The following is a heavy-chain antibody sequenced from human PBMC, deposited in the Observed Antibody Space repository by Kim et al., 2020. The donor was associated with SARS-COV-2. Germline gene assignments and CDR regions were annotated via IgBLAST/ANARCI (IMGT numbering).Heavy chain of an antibody. CDR3: ARDLERFLEWTSYNWFDP. V-gene: IGHV1-69*04. Sequence: QGRVTITADKSTSTAYMELSSLRSEDTAVYYCARDLERFLEWTSYNWFDPWGQGTLVTVSS. D-gene: IGHD3-3*01. J-gene: IGHJ5*02.